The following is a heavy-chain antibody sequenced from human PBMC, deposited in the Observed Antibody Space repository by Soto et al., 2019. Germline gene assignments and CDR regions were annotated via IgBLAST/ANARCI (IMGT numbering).Heavy chain of an antibody. J-gene: IGHJ3*02. CDR3: AKGPDPGAFDI. CDR1: GFTFRSYA. Sequence: EVQLLESGGGLVQPGGSLRLSCAASGFTFRSYAMSWVRQAPGRGLEWVSTFGGRDFNTYYADSVKGRFTVSRDNDNGALFLRMNGLRAEDTAVYYCAKGPDPGAFDIWGQGTLVTVSS. V-gene: IGHV3-23*01. CDR2: FGGRDFNT. D-gene: IGHD3-10*01.